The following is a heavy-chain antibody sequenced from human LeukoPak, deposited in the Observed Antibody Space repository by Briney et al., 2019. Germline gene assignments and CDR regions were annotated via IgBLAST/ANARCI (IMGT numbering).Heavy chain of an antibody. CDR1: GFTFSSYS. Sequence: GSLRLSCAASGFTFSSYSMNWVRQAPGKGLEWVSAISGSGGSTYYADSVKSRFTISRDNSKNTLYLQMNSLRAEDTAVYYCAKGGYSSGYWGQGTLVTVSS. D-gene: IGHD5-18*01. CDR3: AKGGYSSGY. J-gene: IGHJ4*02. V-gene: IGHV3-23*01. CDR2: ISGSGGST.